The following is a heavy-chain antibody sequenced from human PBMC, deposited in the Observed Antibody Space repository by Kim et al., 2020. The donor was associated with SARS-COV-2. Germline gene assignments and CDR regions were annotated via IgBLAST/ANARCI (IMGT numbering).Heavy chain of an antibody. CDR3: ASDGSGYNPHY. Sequence: SETLSLTCAVYGGSFSGYYWSWIRQPPGKGLEWIGEIIHTGSTYYNPSLESRVTISVDTSKNQFSLKLGSVTAADTAVYYCASDGSGYNPHYWGQGTLVTVSS. J-gene: IGHJ4*02. D-gene: IGHD3-22*01. CDR1: GGSFSGYY. V-gene: IGHV4-34*12. CDR2: IIHTGST.